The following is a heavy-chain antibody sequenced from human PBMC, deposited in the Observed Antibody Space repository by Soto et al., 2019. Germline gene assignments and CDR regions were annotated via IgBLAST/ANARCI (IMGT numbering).Heavy chain of an antibody. J-gene: IGHJ5*02. CDR1: GGSFSGYY. CDR2: INHSGST. Sequence: SETLSLTCAVYGGSFSGYYWSWIRQPPGKGLEWIGEINHSGSTNYNPSLKSRVTISVDTSKNQFSLKLSSVTAADTAVYYCARGADIVVVVAASWFDPWGQGTLVTVSS. V-gene: IGHV4-34*01. D-gene: IGHD2-15*01. CDR3: ARGADIVVVVAASWFDP.